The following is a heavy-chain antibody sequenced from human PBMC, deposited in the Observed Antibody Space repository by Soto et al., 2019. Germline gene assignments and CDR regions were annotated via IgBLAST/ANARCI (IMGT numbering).Heavy chain of an antibody. CDR1: GYTLTGLS. Sequence: ASVKVSCKVSGYTLTGLSMHWVRQAPGKGLEWMGGFDPEDGETIYAQKFQGRVTMTEDTSTDTAYMELSSLRSEDTAVYYCATNLEGNYDILTGPSGIWGQGTMVTVSS. D-gene: IGHD3-9*01. CDR3: ATNLEGNYDILTGPSGI. J-gene: IGHJ3*02. CDR2: FDPEDGET. V-gene: IGHV1-24*01.